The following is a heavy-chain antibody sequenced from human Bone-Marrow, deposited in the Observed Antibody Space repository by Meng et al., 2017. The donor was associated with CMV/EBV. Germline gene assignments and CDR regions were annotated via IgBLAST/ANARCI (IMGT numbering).Heavy chain of an antibody. CDR2: TYYRSKWYN. V-gene: IGHV6-1*01. Sequence: SQTLSLTCAISGDSVSSNSAAWNWIRQSPSRCLEWLGRTYYRSKWYNDYAVSVKSRITINPDTSKNQFSLQLNSVTPEDTAVYYCARDSSRRKTGYSSGWSAPYYFDYWGQGTLVTVSS. D-gene: IGHD6-19*01. CDR1: GDSVSSNSAA. CDR3: ARDSSRRKTGYSSGWSAPYYFDY. J-gene: IGHJ4*02.